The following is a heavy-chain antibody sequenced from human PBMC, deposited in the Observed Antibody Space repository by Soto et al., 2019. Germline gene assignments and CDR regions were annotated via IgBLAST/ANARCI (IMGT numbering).Heavy chain of an antibody. Sequence: GGSLRLSCAASGFTFSSYGMHWVRQAPGKGLEWVAVIWYDGSNKYYADSVKGRFTISRDNSKNTLYLQMNSLRAEDTAVYYCARDPLYSGYDYPGIAAAGYYFDYWGQGTLVTVSS. CDR3: ARDPLYSGYDYPGIAAAGYYFDY. J-gene: IGHJ4*02. CDR1: GFTFSSYG. D-gene: IGHD6-13*01. V-gene: IGHV3-33*01. CDR2: IWYDGSNK.